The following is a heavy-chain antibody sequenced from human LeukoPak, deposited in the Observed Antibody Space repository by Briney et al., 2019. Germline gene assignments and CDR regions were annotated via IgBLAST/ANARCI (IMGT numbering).Heavy chain of an antibody. J-gene: IGHJ5*02. D-gene: IGHD6-13*01. CDR1: GGTFSSYA. CDR2: IIPIFGTA. Sequence: SVKVSCKASGGTFSSYAISWVRQAPGQGLEWIGGIIPIFGTANYAQKFQGRVTITADESTSTAYMELSSLRSEDTAVYYCARDVGITVADSFDPWGQGTLVTVSS. CDR3: ARDVGITVADSFDP. V-gene: IGHV1-69*01.